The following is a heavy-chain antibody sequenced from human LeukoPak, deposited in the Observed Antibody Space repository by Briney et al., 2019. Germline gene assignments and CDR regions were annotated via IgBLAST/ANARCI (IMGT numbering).Heavy chain of an antibody. CDR2: IKQDGNEK. J-gene: IGHJ6*02. CDR3: AGYASGTGYYGMDV. V-gene: IGHV3-7*01. CDR1: GFSFSSLW. Sequence: GGSLRLSCAASGFSFSSLWMSWVRQAPGKGLEWVANIKQDGNEKYYVYSVKGRFTISRDNAKNSLYLQMNSLRAEDTAVYYCAGYASGTGYYGMDVWGQGTTVTVSS. D-gene: IGHD3-10*01.